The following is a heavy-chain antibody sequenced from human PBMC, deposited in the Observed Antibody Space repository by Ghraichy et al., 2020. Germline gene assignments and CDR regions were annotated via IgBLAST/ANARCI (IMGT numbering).Heavy chain of an antibody. V-gene: IGHV3-48*02. CDR1: GFTFSSYS. D-gene: IGHD3-3*01. Sequence: GGSLRLSCAASGFTFSSYSMNWVRQAPGKGLEWVSYISSSSSTIYYADSVKGRFTISRDNAKNSLYLQMNSLRDEDTAVYYCARAPVMYYDFWSGFDYWGQGTLVTVSS. J-gene: IGHJ4*02. CDR2: ISSSSSTI. CDR3: ARAPVMYYDFWSGFDY.